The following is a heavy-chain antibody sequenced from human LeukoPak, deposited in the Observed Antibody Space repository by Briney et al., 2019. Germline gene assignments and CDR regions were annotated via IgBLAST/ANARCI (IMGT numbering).Heavy chain of an antibody. J-gene: IGHJ4*02. Sequence: SVKVSCKASGGTFSSYAISWVRQAPGQGLEWMGEIIPIFGTANYAQKFQGRVTITADESTSTAYMELSSLRSEDTAVYYCARLPDPRSLDYFDYWGQGTLVTVSS. CDR3: ARLPDPRSLDYFDY. CDR2: IIPIFGTA. V-gene: IGHV1-69*01. CDR1: GGTFSSYA.